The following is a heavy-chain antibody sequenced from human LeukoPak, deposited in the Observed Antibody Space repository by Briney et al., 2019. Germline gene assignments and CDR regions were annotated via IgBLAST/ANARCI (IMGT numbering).Heavy chain of an antibody. V-gene: IGHV4-59*01. CDR2: ISYSGST. CDR3: ARVGRGDHTWGSYYYDH. CDR1: GDSISSYH. D-gene: IGHD3-16*01. Sequence: PSETLSLTCTVSGDSISSYHWSWIRQPPGKGLEWIGYISYSGSTSYNPSLKSRVTISVDTSKNQFSLKLGSVTAADTAVYYCARVGRGDHTWGSYYYDHWGQGTLVTVSS. J-gene: IGHJ4*02.